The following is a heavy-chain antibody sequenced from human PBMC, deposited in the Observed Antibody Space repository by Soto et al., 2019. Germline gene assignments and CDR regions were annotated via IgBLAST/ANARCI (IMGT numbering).Heavy chain of an antibody. CDR2: IHNSGGT. V-gene: IGHV4-59*11. CDR3: AVSVYCSGGSCYSGLFDS. D-gene: IGHD2-15*01. Sequence: SETLSLTCTVSGASISSHYWSWIRQSPGKGLEWIGYIHNSGGTNYNPSLKSRLTIAVDTSKNQFSLNLYSVTAADTAVYYCAVSVYCSGGSCYSGLFDSWGQGTMVTVSS. CDR1: GASISSHY. J-gene: IGHJ4*02.